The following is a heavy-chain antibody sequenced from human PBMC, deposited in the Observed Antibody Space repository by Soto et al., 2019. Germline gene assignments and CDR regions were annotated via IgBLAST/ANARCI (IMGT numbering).Heavy chain of an antibody. CDR3: ARDYYDFWSGYYSPALSSPTHGPFDY. Sequence: SETLSLTCAVYGGSFSGYYWSWIRQPPGKGLEWIGEINHSGSTNYNPSLKSRVTISVDTSKNQFSLKLSSVTAADTAVYYCARDYYDFWSGYYSPALSSPTHGPFDYWGQGTLVTVSS. V-gene: IGHV4-34*01. J-gene: IGHJ4*02. CDR1: GGSFSGYY. CDR2: INHSGST. D-gene: IGHD3-3*01.